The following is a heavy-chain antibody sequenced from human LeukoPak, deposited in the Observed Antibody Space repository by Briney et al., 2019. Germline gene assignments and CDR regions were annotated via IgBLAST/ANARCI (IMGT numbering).Heavy chain of an antibody. Sequence: ASVKVSCKASGYTFTSYYMHWVRQAPGQGLEWMGIINPSGGSTSYAQKFQGRVTITADESTSTAYMELSSLRSEDTAVYYCARAGDSSGYYFYYFDYWGQGTLVTVSS. CDR2: INPSGGST. V-gene: IGHV1-46*01. CDR3: ARAGDSSGYYFYYFDY. J-gene: IGHJ4*02. D-gene: IGHD3-22*01. CDR1: GYTFTSYY.